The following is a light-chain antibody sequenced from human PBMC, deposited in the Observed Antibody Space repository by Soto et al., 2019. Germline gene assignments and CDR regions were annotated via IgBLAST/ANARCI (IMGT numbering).Light chain of an antibody. V-gene: IGLV2-8*01. Sequence: QSALTQPPSASGSPGQSVTISCTGTSSDVGAYDYVSWYQQHPGKAPKLIIYEVNKRPLGVPDRFSGSKSGNTAYLTVSGLQPEDEADYHCSSFAGGTTLVFGGGTKLTVL. CDR2: EVN. J-gene: IGLJ2*01. CDR1: SSDVGAYDY. CDR3: SSFAGGTTLV.